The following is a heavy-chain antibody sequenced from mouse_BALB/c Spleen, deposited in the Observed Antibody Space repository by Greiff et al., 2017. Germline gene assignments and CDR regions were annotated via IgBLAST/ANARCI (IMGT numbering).Heavy chain of an antibody. CDR3: AREDYFDY. CDR1: GFNIKDYY. CDR2: IDPANGNT. V-gene: IGHV14-1*02. Sequence: VQLQQSGAELVRPGALVKLSCKASGFNIKDYYMHWVKQRPEQGLEWIGWIDPANGNTKYDPKFQGKATITADTSSNTAYLQLSSLTSEDTAVYYCAREDYFDYWGQGTTLTVSS. J-gene: IGHJ2*01.